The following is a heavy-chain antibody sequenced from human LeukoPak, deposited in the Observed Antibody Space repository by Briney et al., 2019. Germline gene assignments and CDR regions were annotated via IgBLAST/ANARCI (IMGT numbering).Heavy chain of an antibody. Sequence: ASVKVSCRASGYTFTIYGISWVRRAPGQGLEWMGWISAYNGNTNYAQKLQGRVTMTTDTSTSTAYMELRSLRSDDTAVYYCARGGGYYYDSSGYPNFDYWGQGTLVTVSS. CDR1: GYTFTIYG. CDR2: ISAYNGNT. V-gene: IGHV1-18*01. CDR3: ARGGGYYYDSSGYPNFDY. D-gene: IGHD3-22*01. J-gene: IGHJ4*02.